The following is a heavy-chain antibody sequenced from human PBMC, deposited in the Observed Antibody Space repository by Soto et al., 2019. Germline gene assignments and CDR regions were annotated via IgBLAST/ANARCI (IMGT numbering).Heavy chain of an antibody. CDR2: ISSSGSS. J-gene: IGHJ4*02. CDR3: ARRAYCGADCFSVYFDS. V-gene: IGHV4-30-4*01. Sequence: QVQLQESGPGLVKPSQTLPLTCIVSGGSVSSSDYYWTWIRQPPGKGLEWIGYISSSGSSSYNPSLKSRVTMSVDTSKNQFSLRLRPVTAADTAMYYCARRAYCGADCFSVYFDSWGQGTLVTVSA. D-gene: IGHD2-21*02. CDR1: GGSVSSSDYY.